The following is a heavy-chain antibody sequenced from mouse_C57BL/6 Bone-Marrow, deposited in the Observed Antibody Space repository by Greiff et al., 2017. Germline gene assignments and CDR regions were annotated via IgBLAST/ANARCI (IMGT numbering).Heavy chain of an antibody. J-gene: IGHJ2*01. V-gene: IGHV1-47*01. CDR3: ARGGNYGGYYFDY. D-gene: IGHD2-1*01. CDR2: FHPYNDDT. CDR1: GYTFTNYP. Sequence: QVQLKQSGAELVKPGASVKMSCKASGYTFTNYPIEWMKQNHGKSLEWIGNFHPYNDDTRYNEKFKGKATLTVEKSSSTVYLELSRLTSADSAVYYCARGGNYGGYYFDYWGQGTTLTVSS.